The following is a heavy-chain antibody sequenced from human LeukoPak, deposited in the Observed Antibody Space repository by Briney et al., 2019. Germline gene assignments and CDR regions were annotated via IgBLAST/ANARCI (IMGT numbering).Heavy chain of an antibody. Sequence: PGGSLRLSCAASGFTFSSYEMNWVRQAPGKGLEWVSYISSSDSTIYYADSVKGRFTISRDNAKNSLYLQMNSLRAEDTAVYYCAKCKGYGIQLWSNPMDVWGKGTTVTVSS. CDR1: GFTFSSYE. V-gene: IGHV3-48*03. CDR3: AKCKGYGIQLWSNPMDV. D-gene: IGHD5-18*01. CDR2: ISSSDSTI. J-gene: IGHJ6*03.